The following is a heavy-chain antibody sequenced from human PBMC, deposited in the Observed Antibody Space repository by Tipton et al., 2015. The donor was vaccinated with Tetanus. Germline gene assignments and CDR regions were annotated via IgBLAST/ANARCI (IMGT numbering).Heavy chain of an antibody. CDR3: ARAYYYGSMYYFDY. Sequence: TLSLTCTVSGDSISSGDFYWSWIRQHPGKGLEWIGYIYFTGTTYHNPSLESRLTISIDTSKNQFSLELTSVTAADTAVYYCARAYYYGSMYYFDYWGQGTLVTVSS. CDR1: GDSISSGDFY. CDR2: IYFTGTT. V-gene: IGHV4-31*03. J-gene: IGHJ4*02. D-gene: IGHD3-10*01.